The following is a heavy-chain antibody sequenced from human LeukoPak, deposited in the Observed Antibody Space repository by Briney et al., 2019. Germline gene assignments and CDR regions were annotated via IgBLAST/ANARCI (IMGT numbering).Heavy chain of an antibody. J-gene: IGHJ6*03. CDR3: ARQTWFGELFSSHYYYYYMDV. CDR2: INHSGST. V-gene: IGHV4-34*01. CDR1: GGSFSGYY. D-gene: IGHD3-10*01. Sequence: KASETLSLTCAVYGGSFSGYYWSWIRQPPGKGLEWIGEINHSGSTNYNPSLKSRVTISVDTSKNQFSLKLSSVTAADTAVYYCARQTWFGELFSSHYYYYYMDVWGKGTTVTISS.